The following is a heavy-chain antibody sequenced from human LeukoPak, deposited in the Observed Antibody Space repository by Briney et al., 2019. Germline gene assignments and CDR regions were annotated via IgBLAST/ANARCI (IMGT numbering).Heavy chain of an antibody. CDR1: GGSISSYY. Sequence: SETLSLTCTVSGGSISSYYWSWIRLPPGKGLEWIGSIYHSGSTYYNPSLKGRVTISVDTSKNQFSLKLSSVTAADTAVYYCARELGSSHDRSFDYWGQGTLVTVSS. V-gene: IGHV4-38-2*02. J-gene: IGHJ4*02. D-gene: IGHD1-26*01. CDR3: ARELGSSHDRSFDY. CDR2: IYHSGST.